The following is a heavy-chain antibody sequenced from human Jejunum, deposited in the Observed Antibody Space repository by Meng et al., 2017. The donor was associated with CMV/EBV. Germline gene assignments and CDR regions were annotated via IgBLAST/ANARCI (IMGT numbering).Heavy chain of an antibody. J-gene: IGHJ4*02. CDR2: INPNTGGT. CDR3: ARENSGYDY. CDR1: GYTFTGYY. Sequence: VQLVQSGAEVKKPGASVKVSCKASGYTFTGYYIHWVRQAPGQGLEWMGWINPNTGGTKYAQKFQGWVTLTRDTSISTAYMELSRLRSDDTAVYYCARENSGYDYWGQGTLVTVSS. V-gene: IGHV1-2*04. D-gene: IGHD5-12*01.